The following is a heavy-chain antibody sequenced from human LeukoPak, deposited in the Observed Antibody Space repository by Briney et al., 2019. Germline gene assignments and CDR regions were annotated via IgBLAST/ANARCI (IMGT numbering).Heavy chain of an antibody. CDR3: ARYSYYYDSSGYPGFDY. J-gene: IGHJ4*02. CDR1: GGSFSGYY. D-gene: IGHD3-22*01. CDR2: INHSGST. V-gene: IGHV4-34*01. Sequence: SETLSLTCAVYGGSFSGYYWSWIRQPPGKGLEWIGEINHSGSTYYNPSLKSRVTISVDTSKNQFSLKLSSVTAADTAVYYCARYSYYYDSSGYPGFDYWGQETLVTVSS.